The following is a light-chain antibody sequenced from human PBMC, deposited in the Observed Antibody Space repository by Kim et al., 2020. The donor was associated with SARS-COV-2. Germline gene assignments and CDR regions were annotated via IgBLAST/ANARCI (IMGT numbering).Light chain of an antibody. CDR2: DVN. Sequence: QSALTQPASVSGSPGQSITLSCTGTSSDVGGYNYVSWYQQHPGKAPKLMIYDVNKRPSGVSNRFSGSKSGNTASLTISGLQAEDEADYYCSSYTSSSTSVVGTGTKVTVL. J-gene: IGLJ1*01. V-gene: IGLV2-14*03. CDR3: SSYTSSSTSV. CDR1: SSDVGGYNY.